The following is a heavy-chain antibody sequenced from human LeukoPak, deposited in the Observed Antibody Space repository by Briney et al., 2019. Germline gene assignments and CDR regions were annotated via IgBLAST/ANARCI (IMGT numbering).Heavy chain of an antibody. CDR2: IIPIFGTA. CDR1: GGTFSSYA. J-gene: IGHJ3*02. Sequence: GASVKVSCKASGGTFSSYAISWVRQAPGQGLEWMGGIIPIFGTANYAQKFQGRVTITADESTSTAYMELSSLRSEDTAVYYCARATVDTAMVTGRDAFDIWGQGTMVTVSS. CDR3: ARATVDTAMVTGRDAFDI. D-gene: IGHD5-18*01. V-gene: IGHV1-69*13.